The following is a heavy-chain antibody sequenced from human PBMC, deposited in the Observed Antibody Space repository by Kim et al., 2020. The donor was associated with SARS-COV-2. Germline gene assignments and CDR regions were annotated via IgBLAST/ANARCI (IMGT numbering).Heavy chain of an antibody. V-gene: IGHV3-74*01. CDR2: INSDGKTT. CDR3: ARPLYDYVWGTY. J-gene: IGHJ1*01. CDR1: GFTFSSTW. D-gene: IGHD3-16*01. Sequence: GGSLRLSCAASGFTFSSTWMHWVRQAPGGGLVWVSRINSDGKTTNYADSVKGRFSISSDNAKNTLYPQMNSLRAEATAIYYCARPLYDYVWGTYWGQGT.